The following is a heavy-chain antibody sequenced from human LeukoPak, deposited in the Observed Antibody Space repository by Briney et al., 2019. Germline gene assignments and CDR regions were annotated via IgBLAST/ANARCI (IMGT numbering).Heavy chain of an antibody. CDR2: ISGRGGST. CDR1: GFTFSSYA. J-gene: IGHJ4*02. Sequence: PGGSLRLSCAASGFTFSSYAMSWVRQAPGKGLEWVSAISGRGGSTYYADSVKGRFTIPRDNSKNTLYLQMNRLRAEDTAVYYCARDQYYYDSSGYYELYYFDYWGQGTLVTVSS. D-gene: IGHD3-22*01. V-gene: IGHV3-23*01. CDR3: ARDQYYYDSSGYYELYYFDY.